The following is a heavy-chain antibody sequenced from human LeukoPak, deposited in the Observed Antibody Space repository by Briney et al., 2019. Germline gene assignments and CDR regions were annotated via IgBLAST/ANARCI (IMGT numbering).Heavy chain of an antibody. J-gene: IGHJ4*02. CDR2: IKQDGSEK. CDR3: ARTVLLWFGETYYFDY. CDR1: GFTFSSYW. D-gene: IGHD3-10*01. Sequence: PGGSLRLSCAASGFTFSSYWMSWVRQAPGEGLEWVANIKQDGSEKYYVDSVKGRFTISRDNAKNSLYLQMNSLRAEDTAVYYCARTVLLWFGETYYFDYWGQGTLVTVSS. V-gene: IGHV3-7*01.